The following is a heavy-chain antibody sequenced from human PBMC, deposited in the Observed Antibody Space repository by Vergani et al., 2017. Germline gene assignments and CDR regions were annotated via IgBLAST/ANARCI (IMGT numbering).Heavy chain of an antibody. Sequence: QVQLQESGPGLVKPSQTLSLTCTVSGGSISSSSYYWGWIRQPPGKGLEWIGSIYYSGSTYYNPSLKSRVTISVDTSKNQFSLKLSSVTAADTAVYYCARHVSWGGEKRGAAAARYYYMDVWGKGTTVTVSS. V-gene: IGHV4-39*01. CDR3: ARHVSWGGEKRGAAAARYYYMDV. D-gene: IGHD6-13*01. CDR2: IYYSGST. J-gene: IGHJ6*03. CDR1: GGSISSSSYY.